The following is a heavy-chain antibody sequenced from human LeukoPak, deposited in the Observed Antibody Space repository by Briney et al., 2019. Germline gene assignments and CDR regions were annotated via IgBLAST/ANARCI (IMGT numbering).Heavy chain of an antibody. V-gene: IGHV1-18*01. Sequence: ASVKVSCKASGYTFPSYGIRWVRQAPGHGLAWMGWISAYNGNTNYAQKLQGRVTMTTDTSTSTAYMELRSLRSDDAAVYYCARDRGYYDSSGYYYFDYWGQGTLVTVSS. D-gene: IGHD3-22*01. CDR2: ISAYNGNT. CDR3: ARDRGYYDSSGYYYFDY. CDR1: GYTFPSYG. J-gene: IGHJ4*02.